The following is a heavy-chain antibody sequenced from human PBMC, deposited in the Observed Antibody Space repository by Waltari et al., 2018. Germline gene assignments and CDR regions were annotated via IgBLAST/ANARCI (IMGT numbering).Heavy chain of an antibody. D-gene: IGHD4-17*01. J-gene: IGHJ5*02. CDR3: ARHDGDYVFSWFDP. CDR1: GGSISSYY. V-gene: IGHV4-59*08. CDR2: IYYSGST. Sequence: QVQLQESGPGLVKPSETLSLTCTVSGGSISSYYWSWIRQPPGKGLEWIGYIYYSGSTNYNPSLKSRVTISVDTSKNQFSLKLSSVTAADTAVYYCARHDGDYVFSWFDPWGQG.